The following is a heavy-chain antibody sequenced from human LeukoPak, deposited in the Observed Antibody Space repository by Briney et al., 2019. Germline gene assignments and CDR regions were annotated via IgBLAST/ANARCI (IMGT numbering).Heavy chain of an antibody. CDR2: IYYSGST. J-gene: IGHJ4*02. Sequence: SETLSLTCTVSGGSISSYYWSWIRQPPGKGLEWIGYIYYSGSTNYNPSLKSRVTMSVDTSKNQFSLKLSSVTAADTAVYFCARLYTSMVSFDYWGQGTLVTVSS. V-gene: IGHV4-59*08. D-gene: IGHD5-18*01. CDR1: GGSISSYY. CDR3: ARLYTSMVSFDY.